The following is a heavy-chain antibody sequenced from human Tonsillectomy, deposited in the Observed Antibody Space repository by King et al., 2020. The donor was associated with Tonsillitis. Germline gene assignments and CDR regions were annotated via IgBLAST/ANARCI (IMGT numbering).Heavy chain of an antibody. D-gene: IGHD6-13*01. Sequence: QLVQSGAEVKKPGESLKISCKGSGYSFTSYWIGWVRQMPGKGLEWMGSIYPGDSDTRYSPSFQGQVTISADKSISTAYLQWSSLKASDTAMYYCARHPTSPYSSSWYSGDYWGQGTLFTVSS. CDR3: ARHPTSPYSSSWYSGDY. CDR1: GYSFTSYW. V-gene: IGHV5-51*01. J-gene: IGHJ4*02. CDR2: IYPGDSDT.